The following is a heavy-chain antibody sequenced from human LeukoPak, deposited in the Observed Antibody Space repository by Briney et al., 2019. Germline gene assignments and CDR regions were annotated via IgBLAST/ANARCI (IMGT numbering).Heavy chain of an antibody. J-gene: IGHJ5*02. CDR2: INPNSGGT. CDR3: ARDQYCSGGSCPS. CDR1: GYTFTGYY. V-gene: IGHV1-2*06. Sequence: ASVKVSCKASGYTFTGYYMHWVRQAPGQGLEWMGRINPNSGGTNYAQKFQGRVTMTRDTSISTAYMELSRLRSDDTAVYYCARDQYCSGGSCPSWGQGTLVTASS. D-gene: IGHD2-15*01.